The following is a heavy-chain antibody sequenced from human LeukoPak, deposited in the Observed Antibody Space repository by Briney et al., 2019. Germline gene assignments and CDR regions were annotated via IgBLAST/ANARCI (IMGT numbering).Heavy chain of an antibody. CDR2: IYPGDSDT. D-gene: IGHD2-2*01. J-gene: IGHJ4*02. CDR1: GYSFTSYW. Sequence: GESLKISCKGSGYSFTSYWIGWVRQMLGKGLEWMGIIYPGDSDTRYSPSFQGQVTISADKSISTAYLQWSSLKASDTAMYYCARSSDCSSTSCYFDYWGQGTLVTVSS. V-gene: IGHV5-51*01. CDR3: ARSSDCSSTSCYFDY.